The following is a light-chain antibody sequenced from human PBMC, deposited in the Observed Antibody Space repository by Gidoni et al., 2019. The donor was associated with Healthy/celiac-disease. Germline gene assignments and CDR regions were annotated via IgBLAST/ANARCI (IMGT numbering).Light chain of an antibody. CDR3: RQLNSYPPWS. V-gene: IGKV1-9*01. CDR1: QGISSY. J-gene: IGKJ2*03. CDR2: AAS. Sequence: DILLTQPPPFLPASAGDRVTITCWASQGISSYSAWYQQQPGKAPKLLIYAASTLQSAVPSRFGGSGSGTEFTLTISSLQPEDFATYYCRQLNSYPPWSFGQXTKLEIK.